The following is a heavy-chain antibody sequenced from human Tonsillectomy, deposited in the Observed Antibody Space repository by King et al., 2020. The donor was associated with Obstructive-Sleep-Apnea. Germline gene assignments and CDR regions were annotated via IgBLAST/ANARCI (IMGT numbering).Heavy chain of an antibody. CDR2: INSDGSST. D-gene: IGHD2-2*01. CDR3: AADPPHHRPLVVPAAMREYYYYGMDV. V-gene: IGHV3-74*01. CDR1: GFTFSSYW. J-gene: IGHJ6*02. Sequence: VQLVESGGGLVQPGGSLRLSCAASGFTFSSYWMHWVRQAPGKGLVWVSRINSDGSSTSYADSVKGRFTISRDNAKNTLYLQMNSLRAEDTAVYYCAADPPHHRPLVVPAAMREYYYYGMDVWGQGTTVTVSS.